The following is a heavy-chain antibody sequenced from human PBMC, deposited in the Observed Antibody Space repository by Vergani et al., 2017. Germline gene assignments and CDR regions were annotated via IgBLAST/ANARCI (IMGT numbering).Heavy chain of an antibody. CDR1: GFTFTDYG. CDR2: IWSNGVNK. J-gene: IGHJ3*01. CDR3: VRERATFDAFDV. V-gene: IGHV3-33*01. Sequence: QAQLVESGGGVVQPGSSLRLSCAASGFTFTDYGMHWVRQAPGKGLEWVAVIWSNGVNKYYADSVRGRFTFSRDNSRYTLDLQMDSLRAEDTAVYHCVRERATFDAFDVWSQGTMVTVSS.